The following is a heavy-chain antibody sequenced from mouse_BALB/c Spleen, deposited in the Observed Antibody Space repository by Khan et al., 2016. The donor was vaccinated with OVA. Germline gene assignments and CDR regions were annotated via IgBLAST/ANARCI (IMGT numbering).Heavy chain of an antibody. CDR2: IWGDGST. J-gene: IGHJ4*01. Sequence: QVQLKESGPGLVAPSQSLSITCTVSGFSLTDYGVNWVRQPPGKGLEWLGMIWGDGSTDYTSALKSRLSISKDNSKSQVFLKMNRLQTYDTANYDCARFGYDDAMDYWGQGTSVTVSS. V-gene: IGHV2-6-7*01. CDR3: ARFGYDDAMDY. D-gene: IGHD2-2*01. CDR1: GFSLTDYG.